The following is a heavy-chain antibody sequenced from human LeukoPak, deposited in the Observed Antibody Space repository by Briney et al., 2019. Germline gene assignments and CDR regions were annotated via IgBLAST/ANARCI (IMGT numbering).Heavy chain of an antibody. V-gene: IGHV4-39*07. CDR2: IYYSGST. CDR1: GGSISSSSYY. Sequence: SETLSLTCTVSGGSISSSSYYWGWTRQPPGKGLEWIGSIYYSGSTCYNPSLKSRVTISVDTSKNQFSLKLSSVTAADTAVYYCARDRYDILTGGMDVWGQGTTVTVSS. D-gene: IGHD3-9*01. J-gene: IGHJ6*02. CDR3: ARDRYDILTGGMDV.